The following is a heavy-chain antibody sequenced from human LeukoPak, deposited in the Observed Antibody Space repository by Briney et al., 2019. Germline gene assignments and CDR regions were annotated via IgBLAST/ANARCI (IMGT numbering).Heavy chain of an antibody. CDR3: ARVAGDGYNNYYYYYMDV. CDR1: GVSISSSNSY. D-gene: IGHD5-24*01. J-gene: IGHJ6*03. V-gene: IGHV4-39*01. CDR2: IYYSGNT. Sequence: SETLSLTCIVSGVSISSSNSYWGWIRQPPGKGLEWIGSIYYSGNTYYNPPLKSRVTFSIDTSKNQFYLKLSSLTAADTAVYYCARVAGDGYNNYYYYYMDVWGKGTTVTISS.